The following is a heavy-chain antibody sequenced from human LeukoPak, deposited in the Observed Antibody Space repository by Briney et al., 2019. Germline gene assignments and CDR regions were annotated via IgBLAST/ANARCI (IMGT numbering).Heavy chain of an antibody. D-gene: IGHD6-13*01. CDR1: GFTFDDYG. V-gene: IGHV3-20*04. CDR3: AREPTYTSSWFASCDY. J-gene: IGHJ4*02. CDR2: INWNGGST. Sequence: GGSLRLSCAASGFTFDDYGMSWVRQAPGKGLEWVSGINWNGGSTGYADSVKGRFTISRDNAKNSLYLQMNSLRAEDTAVYYCAREPTYTSSWFASCDYWGQGTPVTVSS.